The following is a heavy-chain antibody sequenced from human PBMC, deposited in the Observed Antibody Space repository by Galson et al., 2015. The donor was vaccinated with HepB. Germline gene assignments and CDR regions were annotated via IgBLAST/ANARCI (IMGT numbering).Heavy chain of an antibody. CDR3: ARDDNSGYCFPDY. Sequence: SVKVSCKASGYIFIDYYIHWVRQAPGQGLEWMGLINPNNGATNYAQKFQGRVTMTRDTSMKTAYMELRGLRSDDTAAYFCARDDNSGYCFPDYWGPGTLVSVSS. CDR2: INPNNGAT. D-gene: IGHD3-22*01. V-gene: IGHV1-2*02. CDR1: GYIFIDYY. J-gene: IGHJ4*02.